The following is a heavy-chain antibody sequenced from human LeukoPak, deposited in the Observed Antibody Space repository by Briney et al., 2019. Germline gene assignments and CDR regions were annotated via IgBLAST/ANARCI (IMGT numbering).Heavy chain of an antibody. CDR2: IRPMNGGT. Sequence: GASVKVSCKTSGYTFVAYYIHWVRQAPGQGLEWMGRIRPMNGGTKYAQKFQDRVSITMDTSTTTAYMDLSSLRSDDTAVYYCARVAQGPSYGFFVDYWGQGTLVTVSS. CDR1: GYTFVAYY. CDR3: ARVAQGPSYGFFVDY. V-gene: IGHV1-2*02. D-gene: IGHD5-18*01. J-gene: IGHJ4*02.